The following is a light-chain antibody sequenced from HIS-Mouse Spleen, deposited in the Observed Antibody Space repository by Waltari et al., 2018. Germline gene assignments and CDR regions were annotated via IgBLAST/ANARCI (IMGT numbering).Light chain of an antibody. CDR1: QGISSW. J-gene: IGKJ1*01. V-gene: IGKV1-5*03. Sequence: DIQMTQSPSTLSASVGDRVTITCRASQGISSWLAWYQQKPGKAPKLLIYTASSLESGVPSRFSGSGSGTEFTLTISSLQPDDFATYYCQQYNSYSWTFGQGTKVEIK. CDR2: TAS. CDR3: QQYNSYSWT.